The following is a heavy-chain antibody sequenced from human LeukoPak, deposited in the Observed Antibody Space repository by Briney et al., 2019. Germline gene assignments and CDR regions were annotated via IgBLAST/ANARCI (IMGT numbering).Heavy chain of an antibody. V-gene: IGHV3-21*01. J-gene: IGHJ6*03. D-gene: IGHD2-2*01. CDR2: ISSSSTYI. Sequence: GGSLRLSCAASGFTFSSYSMNWVRQAPGKGLEWVSSISSSSTYIYYADSMKGRFTISRDNAKNSLYLQMNTLRAEDTAVYYCARVLPAPVDYYYMDVWGKGTTVTVSS. CDR3: ARVLPAPVDYYYMDV. CDR1: GFTFSSYS.